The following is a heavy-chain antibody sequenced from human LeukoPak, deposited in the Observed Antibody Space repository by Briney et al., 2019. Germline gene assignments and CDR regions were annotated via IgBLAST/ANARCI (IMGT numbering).Heavy chain of an antibody. J-gene: IGHJ4*02. D-gene: IGHD6-19*01. CDR2: IYYSGTT. Sequence: SETLSLTCTVSGGSISSYYWSWIRQPSGKGLEWIGYIYYSGTTNYNPSLKSRVTISVDTSKNQFSLKLSSVTVADTAVYYCARVAYSSAWSYFDYWGQGTLVTVSS. CDR3: ARVAYSSAWSYFDY. CDR1: GGSISSYY. V-gene: IGHV4-59*01.